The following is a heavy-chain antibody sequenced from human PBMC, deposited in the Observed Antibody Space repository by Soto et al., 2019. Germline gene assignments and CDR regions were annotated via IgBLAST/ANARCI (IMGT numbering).Heavy chain of an antibody. Sequence: ASVKVSCKASGYTFTNYAIHWVRQAPEQRLEWMGWINAGSGNTKYSQRFEGRVSITRDTSASTAYMEVSSLTSEDTAVYYCACEQQLATFQHWGQGTLVTVSS. D-gene: IGHD6-13*01. J-gene: IGHJ1*01. CDR2: INAGSGNT. V-gene: IGHV1-3*01. CDR3: ACEQQLATFQH. CDR1: GYTFTNYA.